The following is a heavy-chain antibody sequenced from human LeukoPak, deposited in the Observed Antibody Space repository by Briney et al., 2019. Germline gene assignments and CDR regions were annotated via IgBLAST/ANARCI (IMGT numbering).Heavy chain of an antibody. Sequence: GGSLRLSCAASGLSVSDAWMSWVRQAPGKGLEWVGRIKGEVAGGTTDYVASVKGRFTISRDGAKNTLYLQMNKLKSEDTAVYYCTGPPDWGQGTLVTVSS. CDR1: GLSVSDAW. V-gene: IGHV3-15*01. CDR2: IKGEVAGGTT. CDR3: TGPPD. J-gene: IGHJ4*02.